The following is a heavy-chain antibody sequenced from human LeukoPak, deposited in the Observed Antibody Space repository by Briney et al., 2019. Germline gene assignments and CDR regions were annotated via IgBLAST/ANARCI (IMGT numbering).Heavy chain of an antibody. D-gene: IGHD2-2*01. V-gene: IGHV4-61*02. J-gene: IGHJ4*02. Sequence: SQTLSLTCTVSGGSISSGSYYWSWIRQPAGKGLEWIGRIYTSGSTNYNPSLKSRVTISVDTSKNQFSLKLSSVTAADTAVYYCARAPALYCSSTSCSLFDYWGQGTLVTVSS. CDR1: GGSISSGSYY. CDR2: IYTSGST. CDR3: ARAPALYCSSTSCSLFDY.